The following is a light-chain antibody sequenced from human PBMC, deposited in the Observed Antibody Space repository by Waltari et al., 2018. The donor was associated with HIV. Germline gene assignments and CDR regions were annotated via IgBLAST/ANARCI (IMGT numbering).Light chain of an antibody. CDR2: DAP. CDR3: CLYRGHNTYV. V-gene: IGLV2-18*01. Sequence: SGPTNPPSVPGSPGQPLPIPYAIDINTYIRLSALLTWYQQSPGTPPKATTSDAPYRPSAVPDRFSVSTSAGKAFLIISDLQPDDEALYYCCLYRGHNTYVFGPGTHVTVL. J-gene: IGLJ1*01. CDR1: NTYIRLSAL.